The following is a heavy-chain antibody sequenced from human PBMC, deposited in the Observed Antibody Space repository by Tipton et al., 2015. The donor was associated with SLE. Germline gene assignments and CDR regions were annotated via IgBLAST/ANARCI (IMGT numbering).Heavy chain of an antibody. D-gene: IGHD3-22*01. CDR1: GGSISSSNW. V-gene: IGHV4-4*01. CDR2: IYHSGIT. CDR3: ARGVAHYYDSGSFDV. J-gene: IGHJ3*01. Sequence: TLSLTCAVSGGSISSSNWWSWVRQPPGKGLEWIGEIYHSGITHYNPSLKSRVTISVDTSKNKFSLNLTSVTAADTAVYFCARGVAHYYDSGSFDVWGQGTLVTVSS.